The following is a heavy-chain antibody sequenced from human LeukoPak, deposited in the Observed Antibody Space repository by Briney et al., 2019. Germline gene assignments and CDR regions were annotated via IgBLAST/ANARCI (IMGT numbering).Heavy chain of an antibody. CDR3: AKDRSGLLWFGELSPFDY. D-gene: IGHD3-10*01. CDR1: GFTFSSYA. Sequence: GGSLRLSCAASGFTFSSYAMSWVRQAPGKGLEWVAVISYDGSNKYYADSVKGRFTISRDNSKNTLYLQMNSLRAEDTAVYYCAKDRSGLLWFGELSPFDYWGQGTLVTVSS. V-gene: IGHV3-30*18. CDR2: ISYDGSNK. J-gene: IGHJ4*02.